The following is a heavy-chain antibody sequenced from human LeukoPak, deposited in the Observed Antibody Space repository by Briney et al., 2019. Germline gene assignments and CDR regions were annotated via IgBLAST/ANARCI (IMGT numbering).Heavy chain of an antibody. D-gene: IGHD3-3*01. Sequence: SETLSLTCAVYGGSFSGYYWSWIRQPPGKGLEWIGYIFYSGSTNYNPSLKSRVTISVDTSKNQFSLKLSSVTAADTAVYYCARVFSYPLRAPFDPWGQGTLVTVSS. CDR2: IFYSGST. CDR1: GGSFSGYY. J-gene: IGHJ5*02. CDR3: ARVFSYPLRAPFDP. V-gene: IGHV4-59*01.